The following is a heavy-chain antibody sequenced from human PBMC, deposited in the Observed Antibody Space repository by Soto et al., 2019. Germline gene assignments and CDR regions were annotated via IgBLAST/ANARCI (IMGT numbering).Heavy chain of an antibody. J-gene: IGHJ4*02. Sequence: EVQLVESGGGLIQPGGSLRLSCAASGFTVSSKYMTWVRQAPGKGLEWVSVIYGGGTTYYADSVKGRFTISRDNSKNTLYLQMNSLGAGDTAVYYCVQTTGWPGFDFWAREPWSPSPQ. V-gene: IGHV3-53*01. CDR1: GFTVSSKY. D-gene: IGHD6-19*01. CDR2: IYGGGTT. CDR3: VQTTGWPGFDF.